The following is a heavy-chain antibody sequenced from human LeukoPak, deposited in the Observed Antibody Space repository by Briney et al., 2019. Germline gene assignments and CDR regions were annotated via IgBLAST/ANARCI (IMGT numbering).Heavy chain of an antibody. J-gene: IGHJ4*02. Sequence: GGSLRLSCVASGFIYRRYSMNWVRQAPGKGLEWVSTISSTSTYIYYADSVRGRFTISRDNAENSLYLQMTSLTVEDTAVYYCARDLGTGMPGGFDYWGQGSLVTVSS. CDR2: ISSTSTYI. V-gene: IGHV3-21*01. CDR3: ARDLGTGMPGGFDY. CDR1: GFIYRRYS. D-gene: IGHD2-8*02.